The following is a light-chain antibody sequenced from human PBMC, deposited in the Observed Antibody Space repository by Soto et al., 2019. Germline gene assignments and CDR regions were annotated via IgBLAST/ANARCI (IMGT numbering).Light chain of an antibody. CDR2: GIS. V-gene: IGLV1-40*01. CDR1: SSNIGAGYD. Sequence: QSVLAQPPSVSGAPGQRVTISCTGGSSNIGAGYDVHWYRQLPGTAPTLLIFGISNRPSGVPDRFSGSRSGASVSLAISGLQAEDEADYYCQSFDSSLGGSVFGGGTKLTVL. J-gene: IGLJ2*01. CDR3: QSFDSSLGGSV.